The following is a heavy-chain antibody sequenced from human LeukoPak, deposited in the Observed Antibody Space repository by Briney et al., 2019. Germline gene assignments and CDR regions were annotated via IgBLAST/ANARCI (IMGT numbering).Heavy chain of an antibody. CDR1: GGSINSYY. V-gene: IGHV4-59*01. J-gene: IGHJ5*02. Sequence: PSETLSLTCTVSGGSINSYYWSWIRQPPGKGLEWIGYIYYSGSTNYNPSLKSRVTISVDTSKNQFSLKLSSVTAADTAVYYCARESPNWFDPWGQGTLVTVSS. CDR3: ARESPNWFDP. CDR2: IYYSGST.